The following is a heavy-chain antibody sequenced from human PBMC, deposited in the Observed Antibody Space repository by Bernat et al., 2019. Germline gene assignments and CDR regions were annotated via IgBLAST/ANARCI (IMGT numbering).Heavy chain of an antibody. CDR2: ITSDGTNK. Sequence: EVKVVESGGGLVQPGGSLRLSCEASGFSLSSYLMHWVRQAPGERLVWVSRITSDGTNKIYSDSVKGRFTISRDNAKNTLYLQMNSLRAEDTAVYYCSRTAFGFDDVFDIWGQGTKVTVSS. V-gene: IGHV3-74*01. CDR3: SRTAFGFDDVFDI. D-gene: IGHD3-16*01. CDR1: GFSLSSYL. J-gene: IGHJ3*02.